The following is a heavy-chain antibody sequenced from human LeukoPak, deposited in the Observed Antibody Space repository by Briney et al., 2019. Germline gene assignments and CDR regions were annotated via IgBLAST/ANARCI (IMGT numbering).Heavy chain of an antibody. CDR3: AKDAIRGSGSSAHFDY. D-gene: IGHD3-10*01. Sequence: PGRSVRLSCLPAAFTLNIYTTQWVRQPRGKGLGWVFFIYWVGGFTNYTLSVKGRFTVSRDNSKTSLYLQMNSLTTEDTALYYCAKDAIRGSGSSAHFDYWGQGTLVTVSS. CDR1: AFTLNIYT. V-gene: IGHV3-43*01. J-gene: IGHJ4*02. CDR2: IYWVGGFT.